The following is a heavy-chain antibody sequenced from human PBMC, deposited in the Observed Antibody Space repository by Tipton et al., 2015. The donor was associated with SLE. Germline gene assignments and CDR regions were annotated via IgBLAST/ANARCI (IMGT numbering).Heavy chain of an antibody. V-gene: IGHV3-11*03. Sequence: SLRLSCAASGFSFSDSYMTWIRQAPGKGLEWVSYIGGSGPYINYADSVKGRFTISRDNSKNTVYLQMNNLRAEDTAVYYCAKLHDFGHYWDDFWGQGTLVTVSS. CDR1: GFSFSDSY. CDR3: AKLHDFGHYWDDF. CDR2: IGGSGPYI. D-gene: IGHD4-17*01. J-gene: IGHJ4*02.